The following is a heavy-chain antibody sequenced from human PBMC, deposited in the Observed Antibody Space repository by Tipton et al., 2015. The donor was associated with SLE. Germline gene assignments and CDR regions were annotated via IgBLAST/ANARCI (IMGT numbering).Heavy chain of an antibody. D-gene: IGHD3-22*01. Sequence: TLSLTCTVSNVSISSSTYYWGWIRQPPGKGLEWIGSIYYRGNTYYNPSLKSRVTISLDTSKNQFSLKLRSVTAADTAMYYCARDGLDYYESSGSFDYWGQGALVTVSS. CDR3: ARDGLDYYESSGSFDY. J-gene: IGHJ4*02. V-gene: IGHV4-39*07. CDR2: IYYRGNT. CDR1: NVSISSSTYY.